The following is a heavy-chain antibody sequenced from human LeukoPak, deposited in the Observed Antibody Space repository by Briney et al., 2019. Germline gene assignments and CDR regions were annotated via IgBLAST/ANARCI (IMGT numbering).Heavy chain of an antibody. CDR2: TVAGYSET. J-gene: IGHJ4*02. Sequence: PGGSLRLSCVASGFTISGHAMRWVRQVPAKGLEWVSITVAGYSETHYADSVRGRFTISRDDSSNTLSLEMNSLRADDTGTYYCVKDFCRGGNCPFPFFDSWGQGTVVTVSS. CDR3: VKDFCRGGNCPFPFFDS. CDR1: GFTISGHA. V-gene: IGHV3-23*01. D-gene: IGHD4-23*01.